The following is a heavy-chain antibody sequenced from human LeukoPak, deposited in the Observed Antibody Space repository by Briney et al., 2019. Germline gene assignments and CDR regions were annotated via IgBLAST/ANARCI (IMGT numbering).Heavy chain of an antibody. D-gene: IGHD2-2*01. V-gene: IGHV4-34*01. CDR2: INHSGST. CDR1: GGSFSDYY. Sequence: SETLSLTCAVYGGSFSDYYRSWIRQPPGKGLEWIGEINHSGSTNYNPSLKSRVSISVDTSKNQFSLKLSSVTAADTAVYYCASFKQIIVVVPAANRVGWFDPWGQGTLVTVSS. CDR3: ASFKQIIVVVPAANRVGWFDP. J-gene: IGHJ5*02.